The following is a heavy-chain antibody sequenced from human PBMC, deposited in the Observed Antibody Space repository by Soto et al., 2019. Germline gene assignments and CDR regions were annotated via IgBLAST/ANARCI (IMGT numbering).Heavy chain of an antibody. V-gene: IGHV1-69*01. CDR3: ARHPTRITGTTSRFDY. D-gene: IGHD1-7*01. CDR2: IIPIFGTA. CDR1: GGTYSSYA. J-gene: IGHJ4*02. Sequence: QVQLVQSGAEVKKPGSSVKVSCKASGGTYSSYAISWVRQAPGQGLEWMGGIIPIFGTANFAQKFQGRVTITADESASTAYGELSSLTSEDTAVYYCARHPTRITGTTSRFDYWGQGTLVTVSS.